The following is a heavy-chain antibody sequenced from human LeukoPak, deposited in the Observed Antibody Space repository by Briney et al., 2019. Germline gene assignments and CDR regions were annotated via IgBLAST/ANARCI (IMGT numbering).Heavy chain of an antibody. CDR2: INHRGST. D-gene: IGHD3-3*01. V-gene: IGHV4-34*01. Sequence: SETLSLTCAAYGGSFSGYYWSWIRQPPGKGLEWIGGINHRGSTNYNPSLKSRVTISVDTSKNQFSLKLSSVTAADTAVYYCARAHITIFGVAEGVWFDPWGQGTLVTVSS. CDR1: GGSFSGYY. J-gene: IGHJ5*02. CDR3: ARAHITIFGVAEGVWFDP.